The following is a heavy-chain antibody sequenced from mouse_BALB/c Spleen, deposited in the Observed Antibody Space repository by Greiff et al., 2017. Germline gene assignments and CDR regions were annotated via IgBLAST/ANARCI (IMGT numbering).Heavy chain of an antibody. J-gene: IGHJ2*01. V-gene: IGHV1-18*01. CDR1: GYTFTEYT. D-gene: IGHD2-14*01. Sequence: VHVKQSGPELVKPGASVKISCKTSGYTFTEYTMHWVKQSHGKSLEWIGGINPNNGGTSYNQKFKGKATLTTDKSSSTAYMQLSRLTSEDSAVYFCARPYYRYDGYFDYWGQGTTLTVSS. CDR2: INPNNGGT. CDR3: ARPYYRYDGYFDY.